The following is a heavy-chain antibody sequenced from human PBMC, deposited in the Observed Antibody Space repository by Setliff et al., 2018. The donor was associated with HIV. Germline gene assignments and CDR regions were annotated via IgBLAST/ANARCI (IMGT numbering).Heavy chain of an antibody. J-gene: IGHJ4*02. Sequence: PGGSLRLSCAASGLSITDHYMDWVRQAPGKGLEWVGRIRETTKYAASVKGRFIISRDDSKGIAYLQMNSLRTEDTAVYYCARDPIDYGDSPFDYWGQGTLVTVSS. CDR3: ARDPIDYGDSPFDY. CDR1: GLSITDHY. CDR2: IRETT. D-gene: IGHD4-17*01. V-gene: IGHV3-72*01.